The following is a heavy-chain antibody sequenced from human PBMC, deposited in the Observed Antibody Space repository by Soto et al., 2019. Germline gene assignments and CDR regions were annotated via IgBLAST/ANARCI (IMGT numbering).Heavy chain of an antibody. J-gene: IGHJ6*03. V-gene: IGHV3-15*01. D-gene: IGHD5-12*01. CDR3: TTLPPCVDIVATIYRYYYYRDV. Sequence: EVQLVESGGGLVKPGGSLRLSCAASGFTFSNAWMSWVRQAPGKGLEWVGRIKSKTDGGTPDYAAPVKGRFTISRDDSKNTLYLQMNSLKTEDTAVYYCTTLPPCVDIVATIYRYYYYRDVWGKGTTVTVSS. CDR2: IKSKTDGGTP. CDR1: GFTFSNAW.